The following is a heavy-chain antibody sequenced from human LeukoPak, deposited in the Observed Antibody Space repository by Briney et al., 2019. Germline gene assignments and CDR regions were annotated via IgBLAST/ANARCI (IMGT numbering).Heavy chain of an antibody. Sequence: SVKVSCKASGGTFSSYAISWVRQAPGQGLEWMGGIIPIFGTANYAQKFQGRVTITADKSTSTAYMELSSLRSEDTAVYYCARGPTRYGSGSYYNYWFDPWGQGTLVTVSS. V-gene: IGHV1-69*06. J-gene: IGHJ5*02. D-gene: IGHD3-10*01. CDR1: GGTFSSYA. CDR3: ARGPTRYGSGSYYNYWFDP. CDR2: IIPIFGTA.